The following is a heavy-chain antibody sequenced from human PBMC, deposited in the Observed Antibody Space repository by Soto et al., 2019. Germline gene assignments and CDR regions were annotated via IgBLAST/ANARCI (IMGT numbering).Heavy chain of an antibody. CDR2: VSGSGDST. J-gene: IGHJ4*02. D-gene: IGHD2-21*02. V-gene: IGHV3-23*01. CDR1: AFTFSSYA. Sequence: EVQLLESGGGLAQPGGSLRLSCAASAFTFSSYAMSWVRQAPGKGLEWVSAVSGSGDSTYYADSVKGRFTISRDNSKNTLYLQMNSLRAEDTAVYYCVNGRASDCPGCTQDYWGQGTLVTVSS. CDR3: VNGRASDCPGCTQDY.